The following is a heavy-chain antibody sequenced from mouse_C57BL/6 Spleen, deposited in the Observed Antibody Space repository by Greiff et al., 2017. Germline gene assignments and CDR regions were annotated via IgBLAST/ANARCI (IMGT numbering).Heavy chain of an antibody. V-gene: IGHV1-15*01. CDR3: TRSGYYGSSSYAMDY. Sequence: QVQLQQSRAELVRPGASVTLSCKASGYTFTDYEMHWVKQTPVHGLEWIGAIDPETGGTASNQKFKGKAILTADKSSSTAYMELRSLTSEDSAVYYCTRSGYYGSSSYAMDYWGQGTSVTVSS. D-gene: IGHD1-1*01. CDR1: GYTFTDYE. CDR2: IDPETGGT. J-gene: IGHJ4*01.